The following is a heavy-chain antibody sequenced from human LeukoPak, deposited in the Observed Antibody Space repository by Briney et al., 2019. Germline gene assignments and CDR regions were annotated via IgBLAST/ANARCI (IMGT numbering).Heavy chain of an antibody. J-gene: IGHJ4*02. CDR3: ASHDSSGYYHDY. D-gene: IGHD3-22*01. CDR2: ISGSGGST. Sequence: PGGSLRLSCAASGFTFSSYAMSWVRQAPGKGLEWVSAISGSGGSTYYADSVKGRFTISRDNSKNTLYLQMNSPRAEDTAVYYCASHDSSGYYHDYWGQGTLVTVSS. V-gene: IGHV3-23*01. CDR1: GFTFSSYA.